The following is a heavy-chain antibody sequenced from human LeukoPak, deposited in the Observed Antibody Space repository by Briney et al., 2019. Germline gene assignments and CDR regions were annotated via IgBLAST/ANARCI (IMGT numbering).Heavy chain of an antibody. CDR1: RGSISSYY. CDR3: VRDGGSYDILTGYYPPLTHWFDP. V-gene: IGHV4-59*01. J-gene: IGHJ5*02. D-gene: IGHD3-9*01. Sequence: SETLSLTCTVSRGSISSYYWSWIRQPPGTGLEWPGYIYYSGSTNYNPSLKSRVTISVDTSKNQFSLKLSSVTAADTAVYYCVRDGGSYDILTGYYPPLTHWFDPWGQGTLVTVSS. CDR2: IYYSGST.